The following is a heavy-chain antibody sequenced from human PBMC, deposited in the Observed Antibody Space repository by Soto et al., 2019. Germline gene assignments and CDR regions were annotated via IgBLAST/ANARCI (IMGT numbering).Heavy chain of an antibody. CDR2: IVGSGIGG. V-gene: IGHV3-23*05. J-gene: IGHJ5*02. D-gene: IGHD5-12*01. CDR3: AKGSGYSHLNCLDT. Sequence: QAGGSLRLACAASGFTFSSYAMSWVRQAPGKGLEWVSGIVGSGIGGYYADSVKGRFTISRVDSMNTVFLKLNNLRADDSALYYCAKGSGYSHLNCLDTWGQGTRVPVPS. CDR1: GFTFSSYA.